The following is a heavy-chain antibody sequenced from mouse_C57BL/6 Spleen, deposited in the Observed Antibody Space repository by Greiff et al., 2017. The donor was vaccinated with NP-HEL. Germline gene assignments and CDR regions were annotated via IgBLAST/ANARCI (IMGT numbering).Heavy chain of an antibody. D-gene: IGHD1-1*01. Sequence: EVQVVESGGGLVKPGGSLKLSCAASGFTFSSYTMSWVRQTPEKRLEWVATISGGGGNTYYPDSVKGRFTISRDNAKNTLYLQMSSLRSEDTALYYCANYYGSSSPWFAYWGQGTLVTVSA. CDR2: ISGGGGNT. CDR3: ANYYGSSSPWFAY. CDR1: GFTFSSYT. J-gene: IGHJ3*01. V-gene: IGHV5-9*01.